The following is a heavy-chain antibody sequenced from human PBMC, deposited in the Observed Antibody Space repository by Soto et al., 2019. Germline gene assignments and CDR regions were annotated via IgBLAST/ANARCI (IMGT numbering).Heavy chain of an antibody. V-gene: IGHV4-31*11. CDR1: GGSISSGGYS. CDR3: ERVRGFGAAGTTLGFQH. CDR2: IYYSGST. J-gene: IGHJ1*01. Sequence: QLQLQESGSGLVKPSQTLSLTCAVSGGSISSGGYSWSWIRQPPGKGLEWIGYIYYSGSTYYNPSLTSRVTISVDTATNQLSRKLSYVSAADTAVYYGERVRGFGAAGTTLGFQHWGQGTLVTVSS. D-gene: IGHD6-13*01.